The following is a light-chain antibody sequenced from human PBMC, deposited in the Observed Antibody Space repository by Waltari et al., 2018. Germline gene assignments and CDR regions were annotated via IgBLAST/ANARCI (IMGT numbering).Light chain of an antibody. CDR1: QSVSSS. CDR3: QQRSNWPRCT. V-gene: IGKV3-11*01. J-gene: IGKJ2*02. Sequence: EILLTQSPATLSLSPGERATLPCRASQSVSSSLAWYQHKPGQAPRLLIYETSIRATGVPARFSGSGSATDFTLTISSLEPEDFAVYYCQQRSNWPRCTFGQGTKVEIK. CDR2: ETS.